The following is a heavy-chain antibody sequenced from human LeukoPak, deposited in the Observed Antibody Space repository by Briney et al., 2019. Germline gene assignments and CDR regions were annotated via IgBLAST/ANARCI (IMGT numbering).Heavy chain of an antibody. Sequence: PSETLSLTCAVYGGSCRGYYWSWIRQPPRKGLEWIGEINHSGSTNYNPSLKSRVTISVDTSKNQFSLKLSSVTAGDTAVYYCARSDQQEYTSGYYFDYWGQGTLVTVSS. CDR3: ARSDQQEYTSGYYFDY. V-gene: IGHV4-34*01. CDR2: INHSGST. CDR1: GGSCRGYY. J-gene: IGHJ4*02. D-gene: IGHD3-22*01.